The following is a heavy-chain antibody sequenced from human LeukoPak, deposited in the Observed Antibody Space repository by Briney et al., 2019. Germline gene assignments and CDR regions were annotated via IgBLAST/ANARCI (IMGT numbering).Heavy chain of an antibody. CDR3: ASQLGGTTFH. D-gene: IGHD1/OR15-1a*01. CDR2: VYYTGIT. CDR1: GVSINTYF. J-gene: IGHJ4*02. V-gene: IGHV4-59*01. Sequence: SETLSLTCTVSGVSINTYFWSWIRQPPGKELEWIGYVYYTGITNYNPSLKSRVSISLDTSKNQFSLRLNSVTAAETAVYYCASQLGGTTFHWGQGTLVTVSS.